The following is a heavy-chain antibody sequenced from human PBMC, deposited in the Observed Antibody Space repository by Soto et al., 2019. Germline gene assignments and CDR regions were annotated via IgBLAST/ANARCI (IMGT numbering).Heavy chain of an antibody. CDR2: VYYTGTI. V-gene: IGHV4-59*01. CDR1: NVSISSSY. J-gene: IGHJ5*01. Sequence: SETLSLTCSVPNVSISSSYWNWLRQAPGKGLEWIGFVYYTGTIKFNPSLKSRVTISVDTSRNEFSLRLTSVTTADTAFYFCARDFAGRGPFDPWGPGTLVTVSS. D-gene: IGHD1-26*01. CDR3: ARDFAGRGPFDP.